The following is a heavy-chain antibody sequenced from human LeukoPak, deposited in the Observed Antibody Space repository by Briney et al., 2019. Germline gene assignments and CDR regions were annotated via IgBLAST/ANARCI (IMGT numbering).Heavy chain of an antibody. D-gene: IGHD6-13*01. V-gene: IGHV7-4-1*02. CDR1: GYTFTSYA. Sequence: GASVKVSCKASGYTFTSYAMNWVRQAPGQGLEWMGWINTNTGNPTYAQGFTGRFVFSLDTSVSTAYLQISSLKAEDTAVYYCAGGYSSIRYNWFDPWGQGTLVTVSS. J-gene: IGHJ5*02. CDR2: INTNTGNP. CDR3: AGGYSSIRYNWFDP.